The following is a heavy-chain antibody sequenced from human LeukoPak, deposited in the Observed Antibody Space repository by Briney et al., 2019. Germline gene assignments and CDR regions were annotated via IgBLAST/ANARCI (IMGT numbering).Heavy chain of an antibody. D-gene: IGHD3-10*01. CDR2: ISSSGSTI. V-gene: IGHV3-48*03. J-gene: IGHJ5*02. CDR3: ARDPPMVRGVIMENWFDP. CDR1: GFTFSSYE. Sequence: PGGSLRLSCAASGFTFSSYEMNWDRQAPGKGLAWVSYISSSGSTIYYAGSVKGRFTISRDNAKNSLYLQMNSLRAEDTAVHYRARDPPMVRGVIMENWFDPWGQGTLDTVSS.